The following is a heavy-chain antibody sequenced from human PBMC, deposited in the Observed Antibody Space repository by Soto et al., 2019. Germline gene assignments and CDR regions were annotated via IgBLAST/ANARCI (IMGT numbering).Heavy chain of an antibody. CDR1: GYTFSDYY. CDR3: ARLQIEVAGSN. V-gene: IGHV1-2*02. CDR2: INANSGGT. Sequence: ASAKVSCKASGYTFSDYYMHWLRQAPGQGLEWMGWINANSGGTTYAQKFQGRVTMTRDTSTSTAYMELGRLSSDDTAIYYCARLQIEVAGSNWGQGTLVTVSS. J-gene: IGHJ4*02. D-gene: IGHD6-19*01.